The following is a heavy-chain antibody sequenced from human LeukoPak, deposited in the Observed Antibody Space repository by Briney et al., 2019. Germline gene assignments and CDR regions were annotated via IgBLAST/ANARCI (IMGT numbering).Heavy chain of an antibody. Sequence: ARSLRLSCTASGFPFIEYSMTWVRQAPGKGLEWISYIGIDSGNTKYADSVRGRFTISTDKAKNSLYLQMNSLRVEDTAVYYCARDHNYAFDNWGQGTLVSVAS. V-gene: IGHV3-48*01. CDR3: ARDHNYAFDN. CDR1: GFPFIEYS. J-gene: IGHJ4*02. CDR2: IGIDSGNT. D-gene: IGHD1-1*01.